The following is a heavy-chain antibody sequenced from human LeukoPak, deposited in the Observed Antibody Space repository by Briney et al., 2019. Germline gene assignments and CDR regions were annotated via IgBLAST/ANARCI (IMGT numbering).Heavy chain of an antibody. CDR1: GFTLDDYA. Sequence: PGRSLRLSCAAPGFTLDDYAMHWVRQAPGKGLEWVSGVSWNSGTIDYADSVKGRFTISRDNAKNSLYLQMNSLRAEDTALYYCAKDVAYNRGAFDVWGQGTMVTVSS. D-gene: IGHD1-14*01. CDR2: VSWNSGTI. J-gene: IGHJ3*01. CDR3: AKDVAYNRGAFDV. V-gene: IGHV3-9*01.